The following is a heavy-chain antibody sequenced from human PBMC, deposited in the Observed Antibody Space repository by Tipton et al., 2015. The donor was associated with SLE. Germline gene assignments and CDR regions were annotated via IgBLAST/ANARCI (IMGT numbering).Heavy chain of an antibody. CDR2: ITRDGVTT. Sequence: SLRLSCAASGFTFSTYWMHWVRQAPGKGLEWVSGITRDGVTTWSADSVKGRFTISRDNSKNTLYLQMNGLRAEDTAIYYCARDAYGDSTVLLDYWGQGTLVTVAS. J-gene: IGHJ4*02. CDR3: ARDAYGDSTVLLDY. CDR1: GFTFSTYW. D-gene: IGHD4-17*01. V-gene: IGHV3-74*01.